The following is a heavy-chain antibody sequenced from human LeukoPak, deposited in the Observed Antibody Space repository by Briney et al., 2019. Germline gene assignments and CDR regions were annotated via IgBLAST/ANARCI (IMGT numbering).Heavy chain of an antibody. CDR2: IYYSGST. CDR3: ARMPARARSGWPYFDY. J-gene: IGHJ4*02. CDR1: GGSISSYY. Sequence: SETLSLTCTVSGGSISSYYWSWIRQPPGKGLEWIGYIYYSGSTDYNPSLKSRVTISVDTSKNQFSLKLSSVTAADTAVYYCARMPARARSGWPYFDYWGQGTLVTVSS. D-gene: IGHD6-19*01. V-gene: IGHV4-59*01.